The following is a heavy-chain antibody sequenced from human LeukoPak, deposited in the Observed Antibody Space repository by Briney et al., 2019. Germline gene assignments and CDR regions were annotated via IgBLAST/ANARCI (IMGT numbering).Heavy chain of an antibody. CDR2: IYYSGST. Sequence: SETLSLTCTVSGGSISSYYWSWIRQPPGKGLEWIGYIYYSGSTNYNPSLKSRVTISVDTSKNQFSLKLSSVTAADTAVYYCARSRAGAPVLAMWFDPWGQGTLVTVSS. D-gene: IGHD1-26*01. J-gene: IGHJ5*02. CDR3: ARSRAGAPVLAMWFDP. CDR1: GGSISSYY. V-gene: IGHV4-59*01.